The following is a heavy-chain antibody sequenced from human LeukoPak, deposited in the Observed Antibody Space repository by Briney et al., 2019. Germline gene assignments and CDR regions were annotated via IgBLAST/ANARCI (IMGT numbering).Heavy chain of an antibody. D-gene: IGHD3-3*01. CDR3: ARHDDFWSGYYTNPDVDY. V-gene: IGHV4-39*01. Sequence: SETLSLTCTVSGGSISSSSYYWGWIRQPPGKGLEWIGSIYYSGSTYYNPSLKSRVTISVDTSKNQFSLKLSSVTAADTAVYYCARHDDFWSGYYTNPDVDYWGQGTLVTVSS. CDR2: IYYSGST. J-gene: IGHJ4*02. CDR1: GGSISSSSYY.